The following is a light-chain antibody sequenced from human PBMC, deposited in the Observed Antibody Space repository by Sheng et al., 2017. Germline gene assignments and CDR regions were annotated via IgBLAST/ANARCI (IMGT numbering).Light chain of an antibody. J-gene: IGKJ4*01. V-gene: IGKV3-15*01. CDR3: QQYDKWPLT. CDR2: GAS. CDR1: QSVNNN. Sequence: EIVMTQSPATLSVSPGERATLSCRASQSVNNNLAWYQQKPGQVPRLLIYGASSRATGFPARLSGSGSGTEFTLTISSLQSEDFAVYYCQQYDKWPLTFGGGTKVEIK.